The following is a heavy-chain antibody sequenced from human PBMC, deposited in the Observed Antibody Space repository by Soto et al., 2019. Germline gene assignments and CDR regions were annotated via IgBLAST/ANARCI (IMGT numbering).Heavy chain of an antibody. CDR3: ARILFGRSVAGGYFYMDV. D-gene: IGHD6-19*01. CDR2: IFSNDEK. V-gene: IGHV2-26*01. J-gene: IGHJ6*03. Sequence: HVTLKESGPALVKPTETLTLPCTVSGFSLSNGKVGVSWIREPPGKALEWLAHIFSNDEKSYRTSLKSRLTISEDTSKSQVVLTMTNVDPVDTATYYCARILFGRSVAGGYFYMDVWGKGTTVTVSS. CDR1: GFSLSNGKVG.